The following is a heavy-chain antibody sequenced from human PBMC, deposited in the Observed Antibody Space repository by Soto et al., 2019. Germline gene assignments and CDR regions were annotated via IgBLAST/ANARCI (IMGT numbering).Heavy chain of an antibody. CDR3: ARDYIAAGYFDQ. J-gene: IGHJ4*02. CDR1: GASISSGVYY. CDR2: IYYTGST. D-gene: IGHD2-15*01. Sequence: QVQLQESGPGLVKPSQTLSLTCTVSGASISSGVYYWTWLRQHPGKGLEWIGYIYYTGSTYYNPSLKSRVTISIDTSKNQFSLKLNSVTAADTAVYYCARDYIAAGYFDQWGQGTLITVSS. V-gene: IGHV4-31*03.